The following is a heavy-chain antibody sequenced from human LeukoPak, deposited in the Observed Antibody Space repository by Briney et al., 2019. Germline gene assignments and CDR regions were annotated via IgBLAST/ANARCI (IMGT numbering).Heavy chain of an antibody. J-gene: IGHJ5*02. CDR1: GGAFITYA. D-gene: IGHD3-3*01. V-gene: IGHV1-69*01. Sequence: GSSVKVSCKASGGAFITYAISWVRLAPGQGLEWMGGIIPIFGTANYAQKFQGRVTITADESTSTAYMELSSLRSEDTAVYYCARGGNYDFWSAQGWFDPWGQGALVTVSS. CDR2: IIPIFGTA. CDR3: ARGGNYDFWSAQGWFDP.